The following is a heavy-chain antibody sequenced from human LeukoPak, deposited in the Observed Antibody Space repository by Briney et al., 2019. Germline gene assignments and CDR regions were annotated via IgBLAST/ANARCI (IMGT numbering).Heavy chain of an antibody. D-gene: IGHD3-16*02. V-gene: IGHV4-39*01. CDR1: GGSMRSSSYY. J-gene: IGHJ5*02. CDR3: ARLGLTMNYDYVWGSYRYNTWFDP. CDR2: IYYIGIT. Sequence: SETLSLTCNVSGGSMRSSSYYWGWIRQSPGKGLEWIGSIYYIGITYYKAALKSRVSISVDTSKNQFSLKLSSVTAADTAVYYCARLGLTMNYDYVWGSYRYNTWFDPWGQGTLVTVSS.